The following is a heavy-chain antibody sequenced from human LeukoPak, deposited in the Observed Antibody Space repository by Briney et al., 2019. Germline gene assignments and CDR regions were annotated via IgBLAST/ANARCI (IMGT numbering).Heavy chain of an antibody. D-gene: IGHD4-17*01. V-gene: IGHV1-2*02. J-gene: IGHJ4*02. CDR3: ARVRGYGDYVGLDY. Sequence: ASVKVSCKASGYTFTGYYMHWVRQAPGQGLEWMGWINPSSGGTNYAQKFQGRVTMTRDTSISTAYMELSRLRSDDTAVYYCARVRGYGDYVGLDYWGQGTLVTVSS. CDR1: GYTFTGYY. CDR2: INPSSGGT.